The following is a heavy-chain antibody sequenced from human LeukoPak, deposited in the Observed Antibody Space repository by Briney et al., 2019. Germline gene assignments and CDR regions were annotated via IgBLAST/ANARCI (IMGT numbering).Heavy chain of an antibody. Sequence: ASVKVSCKASGGTFSSYAISWVRQAPGQGLEWMGWISAYNGNTNYAQKLQGRVTMTTDTSTSTAYMELRSLRSDDTAVYYCARVTGYVIEDNFDYWGQGTLVNVSS. CDR3: ARVTGYVIEDNFDY. D-gene: IGHD2-15*01. J-gene: IGHJ4*02. CDR2: ISAYNGNT. V-gene: IGHV1-18*01. CDR1: GGTFSSYA.